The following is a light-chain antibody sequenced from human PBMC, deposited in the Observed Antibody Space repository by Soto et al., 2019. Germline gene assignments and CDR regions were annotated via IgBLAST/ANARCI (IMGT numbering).Light chain of an antibody. V-gene: IGKV3-20*01. CDR2: GAS. J-gene: IGKJ4*01. CDR3: HQYGSSPLT. Sequence: EIVLTQSPGTLSLSPGERATLSCRASQSVSSNYLAWYQQKPGQAPRLLIYGASSRAPGVPDRFSGSGSGTDFTLTISGLEPEDFAVYHCHQYGSSPLTFGGGTKVQIK. CDR1: QSVSSNY.